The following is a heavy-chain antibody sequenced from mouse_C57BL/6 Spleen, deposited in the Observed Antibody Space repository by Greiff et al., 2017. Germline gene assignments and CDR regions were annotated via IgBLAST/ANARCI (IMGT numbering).Heavy chain of an antibody. D-gene: IGHD1-1*01. J-gene: IGHJ4*01. CDR3: AREVITTVVGAMDY. CDR1: GFTFSSYA. V-gene: IGHV5-4*01. CDR2: ISDGGSYT. Sequence: EVQGVESGGGLVKPGGSLKLSCAASGFTFSSYAMSWVRQTPEKRLEWVATISDGGSYTYYPDNVKGRFTISRENAKNNLYLQMSHLKSEDTAMYYCAREVITTVVGAMDYWGQGTSVTVSS.